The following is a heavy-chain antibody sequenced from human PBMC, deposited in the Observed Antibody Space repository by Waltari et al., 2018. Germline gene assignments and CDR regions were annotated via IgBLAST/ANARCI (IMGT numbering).Heavy chain of an antibody. CDR2: INRHGSN. CDR3: ARVGDYHGSGRFGLDV. CDR1: DGSFSGYF. V-gene: IGHV4-34*01. J-gene: IGHJ6*02. D-gene: IGHD3-10*01. Sequence: QVQLQQWGAGLLKPSETLSLTCAVYDGSFSGYFWSWIRQSPGKGLEWIGQINRHGSNIYNPSLTSRVAMSVDTLQRQISLRLISVTAADAAVYYCARVGDYHGSGRFGLDVWGQGTRVTVSS.